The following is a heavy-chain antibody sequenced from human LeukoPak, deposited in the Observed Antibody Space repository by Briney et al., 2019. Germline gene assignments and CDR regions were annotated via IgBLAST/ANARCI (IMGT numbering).Heavy chain of an antibody. J-gene: IGHJ4*02. CDR2: IYYSGST. V-gene: IGHV4-39*07. CDR1: GGSISSSSYY. D-gene: IGHD6-19*01. Sequence: SETLSLTCTVSGGSISSSSYYWGWIRQPPGKGLEWIGSIYYSGSTYYNPSLKSRVTISVDTSKNQFSLKLSSVTAADTAVYYCARAYGSGWSRDWGQGTLVTVSS. CDR3: ARAYGSGWSRD.